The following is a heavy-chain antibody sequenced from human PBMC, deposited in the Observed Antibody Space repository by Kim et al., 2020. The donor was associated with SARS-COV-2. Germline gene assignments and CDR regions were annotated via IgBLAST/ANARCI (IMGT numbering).Heavy chain of an antibody. CDR3: ARDLVAAAGKDYFDY. V-gene: IGHV6-1*01. J-gene: IGHJ4*02. CDR2: N. D-gene: IGHD6-13*01. Sequence: NDDAVSVKSRITINPDTSKNQFSLQLNSVTPEDTAVYYCARDLVAAAGKDYFDYWGQGTLVTVSS.